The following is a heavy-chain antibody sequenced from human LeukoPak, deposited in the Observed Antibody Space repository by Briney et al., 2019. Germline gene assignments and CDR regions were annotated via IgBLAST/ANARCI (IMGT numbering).Heavy chain of an antibody. Sequence: PSETLSLTCTVSGASISSDEYYWGWIRQSPGKGLEWIASVSYSGTVYYNPSLESRVTISIDTSKNQFSLKLSSVTAADTAVYYCARANGYDYFDYWGQGTLVTVSS. CDR1: GASISSDEYY. V-gene: IGHV4-39*07. CDR3: ARANGYDYFDY. D-gene: IGHD5-12*01. J-gene: IGHJ4*02. CDR2: VSYSGTV.